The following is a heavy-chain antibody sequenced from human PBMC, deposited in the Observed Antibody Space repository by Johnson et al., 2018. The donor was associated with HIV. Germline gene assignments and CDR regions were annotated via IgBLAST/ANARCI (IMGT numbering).Heavy chain of an antibody. CDR2: IKQDGSAK. CDR3: ARNEYSNYGGRDAFDI. D-gene: IGHD4-11*01. J-gene: IGHJ3*02. V-gene: IGHV3-7*01. Sequence: VQLVESGGGLVQPGGSLRLSCVVSGFTFRSYWMTWVRQAPGKGLEWVANIKQDGSAKYYVDSVKGRFTISRDNAKNSLYLQMNGLRAEDTAVYYCARNEYSNYGGRDAFDIWGQGTMVTVPS. CDR1: GFTFRSYW.